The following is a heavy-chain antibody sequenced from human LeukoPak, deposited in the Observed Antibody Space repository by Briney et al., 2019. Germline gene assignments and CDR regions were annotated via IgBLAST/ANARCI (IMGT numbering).Heavy chain of an antibody. V-gene: IGHV3-30*01. CDR1: GLTFSSYA. J-gene: IGHJ6*03. D-gene: IGHD2-21*01. CDR2: ISYDGSKK. Sequence: GGSLRLSCAASGLTFSSYAMNWARQAPGKGPEWVAAISYDGSKKFYGDSVKGRFTISRDDSKNTLYLQMNSLRPEDTAVYYCTRAIAYYYSMDVWGKGTTVTVSS. CDR3: TRAIAYYYSMDV.